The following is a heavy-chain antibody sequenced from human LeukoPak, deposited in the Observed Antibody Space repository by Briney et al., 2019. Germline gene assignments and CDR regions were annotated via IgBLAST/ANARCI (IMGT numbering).Heavy chain of an antibody. CDR2: ISSSSSYI. CDR3: ARALPNYYDSSGLIDY. CDR1: GFTFSSYS. D-gene: IGHD3-22*01. V-gene: IGHV3-21*01. J-gene: IGHJ4*02. Sequence: GGSLRLSCAASGFTFSSYSMNWVRQAPGKGLEWVSSISSSSSYIYYADSVKGRFTISRDNAKNSLYLQMNSLRAEDTAVYYCARALPNYYDSSGLIDYWGQGTLVTVSS.